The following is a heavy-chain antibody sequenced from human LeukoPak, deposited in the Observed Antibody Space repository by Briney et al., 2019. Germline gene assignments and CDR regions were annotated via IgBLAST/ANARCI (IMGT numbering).Heavy chain of an antibody. V-gene: IGHV3-48*03. D-gene: IGHD6-19*01. CDR3: ARPPEYSSGWYFGY. CDR2: ISSSGSTI. Sequence: PGGSLRLSCAASGFTFSSYEMNWVRQAPGKGLEWVSYISSSGSTIYYADSVKGRFTISRDNAKNSLYLQMNSLRSEDTAVYYCARPPEYSSGWYFGYWGQGTLVTVSS. CDR1: GFTFSSYE. J-gene: IGHJ4*02.